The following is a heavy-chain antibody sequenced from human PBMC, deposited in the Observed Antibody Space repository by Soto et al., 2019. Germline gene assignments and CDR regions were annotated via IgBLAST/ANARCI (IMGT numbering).Heavy chain of an antibody. J-gene: IGHJ5*02. Sequence: SETLSLTCTVSGGSISGGSFYWSWIRQHPGKGLEWIGYISYSGNTYYNASLQSRISMSLDSSKNQFSLTLSSVTAADTAVYYCARTVVVTAIHGSWGQGTLVTVSS. CDR1: GGSISGGSFY. D-gene: IGHD2-21*02. CDR3: ARTVVVTAIHGS. CDR2: ISYSGNT. V-gene: IGHV4-31*03.